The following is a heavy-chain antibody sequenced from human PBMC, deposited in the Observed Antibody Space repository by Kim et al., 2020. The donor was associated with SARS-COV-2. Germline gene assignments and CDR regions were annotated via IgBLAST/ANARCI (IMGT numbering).Heavy chain of an antibody. J-gene: IGHJ5*01. D-gene: IGHD1-26*01. CDR2: IHHTGST. CDR3: ARQRRTSGNTALDS. V-gene: IGHV4-39*01. CDR1: GGSISSSSFY. Sequence: SETLSLTCTVSGGSISSSSFYWGWIRQPPGKGLEWIGNIHHTGSTYYTPSLKSRVTISVDTSKNQFALTLSSVSAADTAAYYRARQRRTSGNTALDSWG.